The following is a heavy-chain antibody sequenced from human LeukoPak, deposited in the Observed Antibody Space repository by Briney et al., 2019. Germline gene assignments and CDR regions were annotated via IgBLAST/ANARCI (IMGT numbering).Heavy chain of an antibody. Sequence: SETLSLTCAVYGGSFSGYYWNWIRQPPGKGLEWIGEINHSGSTNYNPSLKSRVTISVDTSKNQFSLKLSSVTAADTAVYYCARGRAAAGNLWGQGTLVTVSS. J-gene: IGHJ5*02. D-gene: IGHD6-13*01. CDR2: INHSGST. CDR1: GGSFSGYY. V-gene: IGHV4-34*01. CDR3: ARGRAAAGNL.